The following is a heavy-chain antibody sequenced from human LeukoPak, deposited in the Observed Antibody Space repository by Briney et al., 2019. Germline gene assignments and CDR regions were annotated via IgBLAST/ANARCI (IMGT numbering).Heavy chain of an antibody. J-gene: IGHJ4*02. D-gene: IGHD3-3*01. CDR3: ARDIRLSGFDY. V-gene: IGHV4-61*02. Sequence: SETLSLTCAVSGGSISSGGYSWSWIRQPAGKGLEWIGRIYTSGSTNYNPSLKSRVTISVDTSKNQFSLKLSSVTAADTAVYYCARDIRLSGFDYWGQGTLVTVSS. CDR1: GGSISSGGYS. CDR2: IYTSGST.